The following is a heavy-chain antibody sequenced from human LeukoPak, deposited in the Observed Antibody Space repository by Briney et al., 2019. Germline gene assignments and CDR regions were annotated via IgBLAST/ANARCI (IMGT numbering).Heavy chain of an antibody. CDR2: VSTNDGNT. CDR3: TRAPPGMTMMTDY. Sequence: GASVKVSCKASGYTFTNYHIAWVRHAPGQGLEWMGWVSTNDGNTVYAQRLQGRVTMTTDTSTSVAYMELRSLTSDDTAVYYCTRAPPGMTMMTDYWGQGTLVTVSS. D-gene: IGHD3-22*01. CDR1: GYTFTNYH. J-gene: IGHJ4*02. V-gene: IGHV1-18*01.